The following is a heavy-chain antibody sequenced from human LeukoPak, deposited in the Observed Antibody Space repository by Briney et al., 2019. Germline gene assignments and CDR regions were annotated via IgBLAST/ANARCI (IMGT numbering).Heavy chain of an antibody. CDR1: GFTFSSYG. J-gene: IGHJ4*02. V-gene: IGHV3-30*02. CDR3: AKGGSSGWYAMGY. CDR2: IWYDGSNK. Sequence: PGGSLRLSCAASGFTFSSYGMHWVRQAPGKGLEWVAVIWYDGSNKYYADSVRGRFTISRDNSKNTLYLQMNSLRAEDTAVYYCAKGGSSGWYAMGYWGQGTLVTVSS. D-gene: IGHD6-19*01.